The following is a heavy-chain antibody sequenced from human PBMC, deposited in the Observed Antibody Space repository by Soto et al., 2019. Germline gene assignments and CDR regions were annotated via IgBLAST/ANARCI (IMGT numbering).Heavy chain of an antibody. D-gene: IGHD6-19*01. CDR1: GVSISTSDYF. Sequence: QLQLRESGPGLVKPSETLSLTCTVSGVSISTSDYFWGWIRQPPGKGLEWIASMSSSGRTFYNPSLKSRDTMSVDTSENQFSLRLNSVTAADTAVYYCARLPRTTVAGSGTDYWGQGTLVTVSS. CDR3: ARLPRTTVAGSGTDY. CDR2: MSSSGRT. V-gene: IGHV4-39*01. J-gene: IGHJ4*02.